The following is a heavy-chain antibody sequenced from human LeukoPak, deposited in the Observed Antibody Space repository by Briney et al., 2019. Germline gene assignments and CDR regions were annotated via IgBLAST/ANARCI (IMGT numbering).Heavy chain of an antibody. CDR2: LTGSGGTT. J-gene: IGHJ6*03. V-gene: IGHV3-23*01. Sequence: GGNLGLSCAAHGLTLSSYAMNRVRKTPGKGLEWVSSLTGSGGTTYYADSVKGRFTISRDNSKNTLYLQMNSLRDEDTAVYYCARSVGFYLYYMDVWGRGSTVTVSS. D-gene: IGHD1-26*01. CDR3: ARSVGFYLYYMDV. CDR1: GLTLSSYA.